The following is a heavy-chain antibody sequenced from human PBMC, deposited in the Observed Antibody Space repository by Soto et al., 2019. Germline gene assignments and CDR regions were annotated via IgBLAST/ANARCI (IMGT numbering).Heavy chain of an antibody. V-gene: IGHV3-30-3*01. D-gene: IGHD3-10*01. CDR1: GFTFSSYA. CDR3: ARGALTGALICY. Sequence: GGSLRLSCAASGFTFSSYAMHWVRQAPGKGLEWVAVISYDGSNKYYADSVKGRFTISRDNSKNTLYLQMNSLRAEDTAVYYCARGALTGALICYWGQGTLVTVSS. J-gene: IGHJ4*02. CDR2: ISYDGSNK.